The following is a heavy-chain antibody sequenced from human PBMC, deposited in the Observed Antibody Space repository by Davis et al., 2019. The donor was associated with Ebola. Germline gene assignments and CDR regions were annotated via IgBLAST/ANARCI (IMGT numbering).Heavy chain of an antibody. CDR1: GFTFSSYS. Sequence: PGGSLRLSCAASGFTFSSYSMNWVRQAPGKGLEWVSYISSSSTTIYYGDSVKGRFTISRDNAKNSLYLQMNSLRDGDTAVYYCARDWATRGVNGMDVWGQGTTVTVSS. CDR2: ISSSSTTI. CDR3: ARDWATRGVNGMDV. V-gene: IGHV3-48*02. D-gene: IGHD5-12*01. J-gene: IGHJ6*02.